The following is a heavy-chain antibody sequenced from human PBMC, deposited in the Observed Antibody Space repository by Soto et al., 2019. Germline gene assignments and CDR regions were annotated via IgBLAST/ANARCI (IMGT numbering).Heavy chain of an antibody. V-gene: IGHV3-9*01. J-gene: IGHJ4*02. CDR3: AKDGVAGYGEYYFGY. CDR2: ISWNSGSI. CDR1: GFTFDDYA. Sequence: EVQLVESGGGLVQPGRSLRLSCAASGFTFDDYAMHWVRQAPGKGLEWVSGISWNSGSIGYADSVKGRFTISRDNAKNSLYLQMNSLRAEDTALYYCAKDGVAGYGEYYFGYWGQGTLVTVSS. D-gene: IGHD6-19*01.